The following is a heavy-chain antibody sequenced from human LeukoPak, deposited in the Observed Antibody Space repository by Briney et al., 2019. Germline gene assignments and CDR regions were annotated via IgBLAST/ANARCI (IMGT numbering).Heavy chain of an antibody. D-gene: IGHD2-2*02. CDR3: ARECSGSTSCDTQPLDY. Sequence: SVKVSCKASGGTFSSYAISWVRQAPGQGLEWIGGIIPIFGTANYAQKFQGRVTITADESTSTAYMELSSLRSEDTAVYYCARECSGSTSCDTQPLDYWGQGTLVTVSS. V-gene: IGHV1-69*01. CDR1: GGTFSSYA. J-gene: IGHJ4*02. CDR2: IIPIFGTA.